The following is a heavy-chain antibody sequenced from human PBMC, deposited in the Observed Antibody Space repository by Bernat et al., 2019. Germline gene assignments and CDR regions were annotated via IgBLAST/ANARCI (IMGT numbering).Heavy chain of an antibody. D-gene: IGHD2-8*01. V-gene: IGHV3-15*01. CDR2: SKSKTVGETT. CDR1: GFTFSNAW. J-gene: IGHJ5*02. Sequence: EVQLVESGGGLVKPGGSLRVSCAASGFTFSNAWMNWVRQTPGKGLEWVGRSKSKTVGETTDYAAPVKGRFTISRDDSKNTVYLQMNSLKTEDTAVYYCTAGVEFDPRGQGTLVTVSS. CDR3: TAGVEFDP.